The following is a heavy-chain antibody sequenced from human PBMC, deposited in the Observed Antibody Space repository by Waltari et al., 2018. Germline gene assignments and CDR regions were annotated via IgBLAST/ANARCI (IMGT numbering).Heavy chain of an antibody. Sequence: QITLKESGPTLVKPTQTLTLTCTFSGFSLSTSGVGVGWIRQPPGKALEWLALIYWNDDKRYSPALKSRLTSTKDTSKNQVVRTMTNMDPVDTATYYCAHGIYDFWSGYPSYFDYWGQGTLVTVSS. V-gene: IGHV2-5*01. D-gene: IGHD3-3*01. CDR3: AHGIYDFWSGYPSYFDY. CDR1: GFSLSTSGVG. CDR2: IYWNDDK. J-gene: IGHJ4*02.